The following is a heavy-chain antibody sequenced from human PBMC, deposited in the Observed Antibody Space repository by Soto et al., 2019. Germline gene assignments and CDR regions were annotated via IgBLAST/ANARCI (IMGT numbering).Heavy chain of an antibody. CDR3: ARAASGPIPFGHTGFDY. J-gene: IGHJ4*02. CDR1: GGSVSSGSYY. D-gene: IGHD3-10*01. CDR2: IYYSGST. Sequence: SETLSLTCTVSGGSVSSGSYYWSWIRQPPGKGLEWIGYIYYSGSTNYNPSLKSRVTISVDTSKNQFSLKLSSVTAADTAVYYCARAASGPIPFGHTGFDYWGQGTLVTVSS. V-gene: IGHV4-61*01.